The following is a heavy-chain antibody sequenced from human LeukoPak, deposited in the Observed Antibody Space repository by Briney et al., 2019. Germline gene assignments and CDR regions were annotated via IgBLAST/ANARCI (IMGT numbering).Heavy chain of an antibody. Sequence: SETLSLTCTVSGGSISSSSYYWGWIRQPPGKGLEWIGSIYYSGSTYYNPSLKSRVTISVDTSKNQFSLKPSSVTAADTAVYYCARQAYDFWSGYYTAAEYFQHWGQGTLVTVSS. D-gene: IGHD3-3*01. CDR1: GGSISSSSYY. V-gene: IGHV4-39*01. J-gene: IGHJ1*01. CDR3: ARQAYDFWSGYYTAAEYFQH. CDR2: IYYSGST.